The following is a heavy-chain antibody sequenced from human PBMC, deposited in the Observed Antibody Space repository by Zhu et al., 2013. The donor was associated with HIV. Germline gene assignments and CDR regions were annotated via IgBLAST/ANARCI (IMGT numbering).Heavy chain of an antibody. Sequence: EVQVVESGGGLVQPGGSLRLSCAASGFTFSSYSMNWVRQAPGKGLEWVSYISDSTTTIYYADSVKGRFTISRDNAKNSLYLQMNSLRAEDTAVYFCARASGYVSDYWGQGTLVTVSS. V-gene: IGHV3-48*04. D-gene: IGHD2-15*01. CDR1: GFTFSSYS. J-gene: IGHJ4*02. CDR2: ISDSTTTI. CDR3: ARASGYVSDY.